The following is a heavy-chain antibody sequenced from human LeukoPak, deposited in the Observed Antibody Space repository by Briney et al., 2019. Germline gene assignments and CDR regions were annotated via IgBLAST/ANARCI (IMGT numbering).Heavy chain of an antibody. Sequence: ASVKVSCKASGYTFTGYYMHWVRQAPGQGLEWMGWINPNSGGTSYAQKFQGRVTMTRDTSISTAYMELSRLRSDDTAVYYCAREGGAGYSSGYFDYWGQGTLVTVSS. J-gene: IGHJ4*02. V-gene: IGHV1-2*02. CDR3: AREGGAGYSSGYFDY. CDR1: GYTFTGYY. CDR2: INPNSGGT. D-gene: IGHD6-19*01.